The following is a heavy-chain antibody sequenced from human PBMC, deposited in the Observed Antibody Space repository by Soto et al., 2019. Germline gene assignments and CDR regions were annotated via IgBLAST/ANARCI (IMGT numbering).Heavy chain of an antibody. D-gene: IGHD3-3*01. V-gene: IGHV4-30-4*01. J-gene: IGHJ6*02. CDR1: GGSISSGDYY. Sequence: NPSETLSLTCTVSGGSISSGDYYWSWIRQPPGKGLEWIGYIYYSGSTYYNPSLKSRVTISVDTSKNQFSLKLSSVTAADTAVYYCARGLFTIFGVVTAYYGMDVWGQGTTVTVSS. CDR3: ARGLFTIFGVVTAYYGMDV. CDR2: IYYSGST.